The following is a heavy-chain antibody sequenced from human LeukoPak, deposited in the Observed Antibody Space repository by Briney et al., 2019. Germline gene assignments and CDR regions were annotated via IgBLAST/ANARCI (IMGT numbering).Heavy chain of an antibody. CDR3: AALQGDVANFDY. D-gene: IGHD1-26*01. CDR1: GYTFTSYG. Sequence: ASVKVSCKASGYTFTSYGISWVRQTPGQGLEWMGWISAYNGNTNYAQKLQGRVTMTTDTSTSTAYMEPRSLRSDDPAVYYCAALQGDVANFDYWGQGTLVTVSS. CDR2: ISAYNGNT. V-gene: IGHV1-18*01. J-gene: IGHJ4*02.